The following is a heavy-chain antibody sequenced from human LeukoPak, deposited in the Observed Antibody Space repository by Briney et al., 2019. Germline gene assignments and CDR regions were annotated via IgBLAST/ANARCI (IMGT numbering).Heavy chain of an antibody. D-gene: IGHD3-22*01. CDR1: GGTFSSYA. CDR3: ARDRGNYYDSSGYVY. CDR2: IIPIFGTA. J-gene: IGHJ4*02. Sequence: ASVKVSCKASGGTFSSYAISWVRQAPGQGLEWMGGIIPIFGTANYAQKFQGRVTITADESTSTAYMELSSLRSEDTAVYYCARDRGNYYDSSGYVYWGQGTLVTVSS. V-gene: IGHV1-69*13.